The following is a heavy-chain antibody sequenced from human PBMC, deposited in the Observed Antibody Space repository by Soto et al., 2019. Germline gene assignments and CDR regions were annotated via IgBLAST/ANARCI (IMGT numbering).Heavy chain of an antibody. J-gene: IGHJ4*02. D-gene: IGHD6-19*01. CDR2: INPSGGST. V-gene: IGHV1-46*02. CDR3: ARDRIGLKVQWLPHPSYFDY. Sequence: ASVKVSCKASGYTFNSYYMHWVRQAPGQGLEWMGIINPSGGSTSYAQKFQGRVTMTRDTSTSTVYMELSSLRSEDTAVYYCARDRIGLKVQWLPHPSYFDYWGQGTLVTVSS. CDR1: GYTFNSYY.